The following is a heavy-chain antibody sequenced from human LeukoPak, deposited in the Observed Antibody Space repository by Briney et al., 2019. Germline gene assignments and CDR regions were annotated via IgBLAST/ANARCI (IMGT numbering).Heavy chain of an antibody. J-gene: IGHJ4*01. CDR1: GGSVTSGSYY. CDR2: VFPSGNT. CDR3: ASHYSDFNLGIDY. D-gene: IGHD1-26*01. V-gene: IGHV4-61*01. Sequence: PSETLSLTCSVSGGSVTSGSYYWSWIRQPPGKGLEWIGFVFPSGNTKYNPSLKSRVTMSRDTSKNQFSLKLTSVTAADRAAYYCASHYSDFNLGIDYWGHGTLVTESS.